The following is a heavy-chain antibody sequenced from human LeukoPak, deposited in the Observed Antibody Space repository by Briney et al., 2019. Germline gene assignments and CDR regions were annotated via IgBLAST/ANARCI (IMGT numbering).Heavy chain of an antibody. J-gene: IGHJ5*02. Sequence: PSETLSHTCAVPGYSISSGYYWGWIRQPPGKGLEWIGSIYHSGSTYYNPSLKSRVTISVDTSKNQFSLKLSSVTAADTAVYYCARLGGYCSSTSCYTEFDPWGQGTLVTVSS. D-gene: IGHD2-2*02. CDR3: ARLGGYCSSTSCYTEFDP. V-gene: IGHV4-38-2*01. CDR2: IYHSGST. CDR1: GYSISSGYY.